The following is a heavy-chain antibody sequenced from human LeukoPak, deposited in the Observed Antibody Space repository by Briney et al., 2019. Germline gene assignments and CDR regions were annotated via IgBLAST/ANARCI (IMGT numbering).Heavy chain of an antibody. J-gene: IGHJ4*02. CDR3: AKSSEGSQDLEDY. D-gene: IGHD1-1*01. Sequence: GGSLRLSCAASGFTVSSNYMSWVRQAPGKGLEWVSAISGSGGSTYYADSVKGRFTISRDNSKNTLYLQMNSLRAEDTAVYYCAKSSEGSQDLEDYWGQGTLVTVSS. CDR2: ISGSGGST. V-gene: IGHV3-23*01. CDR1: GFTVSSNY.